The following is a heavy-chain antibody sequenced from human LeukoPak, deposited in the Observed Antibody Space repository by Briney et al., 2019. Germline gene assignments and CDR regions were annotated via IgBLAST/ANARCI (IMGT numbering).Heavy chain of an antibody. D-gene: IGHD2-15*01. CDR2: INPNSGNR. CDR1: GYTFTSLD. Sequence: ASVKVSCKASGYTFTSLDINWVRQATGQGLEWMGWINPNSGNRGYAQQFQGRVTITRDTSISTVYMELSSLRSEDTAVYYCARADGSPDYWGQGTLVTVFS. V-gene: IGHV1-8*01. CDR3: ARADGSPDY. J-gene: IGHJ4*02.